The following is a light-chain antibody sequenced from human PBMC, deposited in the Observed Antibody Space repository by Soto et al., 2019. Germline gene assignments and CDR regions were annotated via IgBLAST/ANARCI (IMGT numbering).Light chain of an antibody. V-gene: IGKV3-20*01. Sequence: EIVLTQSPGTLSLSPGERATLSCRASQSLSSSYLAWYQQKPGQAPRLLIYGASSRATGIPDRFSGSGSGTDITLTISRLEPEDFAVYYCQQYDTSPSLTFGGGTKVDIK. CDR2: GAS. CDR1: QSLSSSY. J-gene: IGKJ4*01. CDR3: QQYDTSPSLT.